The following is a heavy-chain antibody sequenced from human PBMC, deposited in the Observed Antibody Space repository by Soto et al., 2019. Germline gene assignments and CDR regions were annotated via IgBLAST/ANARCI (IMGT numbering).Heavy chain of an antibody. CDR1: GFTMSTYS. CDR2: ISVTPGIT. V-gene: IGHV3-23*01. CDR3: SKWSGYGDL. J-gene: IGHJ4*02. Sequence: PGGSLRLSCAASGFTMSTYSVTWVRQAPGKGLEWVSGISVTPGITFYADSVKGRFTISRGSSNNAVYLQMNSLRAEDTAMYFCSKWSGYGDLWGQGTLVTVSS. D-gene: IGHD5-12*01.